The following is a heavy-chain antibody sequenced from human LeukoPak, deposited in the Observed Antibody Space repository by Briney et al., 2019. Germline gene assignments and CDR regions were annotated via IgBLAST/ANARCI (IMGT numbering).Heavy chain of an antibody. J-gene: IGHJ4*02. D-gene: IGHD5-24*01. CDR2: IYYSGST. CDR1: GGSISSYH. Sequence: SETLSLTCTVSGGSISSYHWSWIRQPPGKGLEWIGYIYYSGSTNYNPSLKSRVTISVDTSKNQFSLKLSSVTAADTAVYYCVLMATITSMDYWGQGTLVTVSS. V-gene: IGHV4-59*01. CDR3: VLMATITSMDY.